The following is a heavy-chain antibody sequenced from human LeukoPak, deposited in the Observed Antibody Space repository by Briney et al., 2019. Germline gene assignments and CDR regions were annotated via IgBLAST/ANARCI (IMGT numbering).Heavy chain of an antibody. V-gene: IGHV5-51*01. Sequence: GESLRISCKGSGYSFTSYWISWVRQMPGKGLELMGIIHPGDSDTRYSPSFQGQVTISVDKSISTAYLQWSSLKASDTAMFYCARSPFYYFDYWGQGTLVTVSS. D-gene: IGHD3-3*01. J-gene: IGHJ4*02. CDR3: ARSPFYYFDY. CDR1: GYSFTSYW. CDR2: IHPGDSDT.